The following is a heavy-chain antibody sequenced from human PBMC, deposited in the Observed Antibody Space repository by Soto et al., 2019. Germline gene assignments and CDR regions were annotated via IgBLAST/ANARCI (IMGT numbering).Heavy chain of an antibody. CDR1: GFTFSSYG. Sequence: GGSLRLSCAASGFTFSSYGVHWVRQAPGKGLEWVAVISYDGSNKYYADSVKGRFTISRDNSKNTLYLQMNSLRAEDTAVYYCAKDRRIAVAAYYYYYGMDVWGQGTTVTVSS. J-gene: IGHJ6*02. CDR3: AKDRRIAVAAYYYYYGMDV. CDR2: ISYDGSNK. D-gene: IGHD6-19*01. V-gene: IGHV3-30*18.